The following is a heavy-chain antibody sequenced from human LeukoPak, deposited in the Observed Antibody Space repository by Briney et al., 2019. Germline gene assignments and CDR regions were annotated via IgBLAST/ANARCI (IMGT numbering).Heavy chain of an antibody. D-gene: IGHD1-26*01. Sequence: GGSLRLSCAASGFTVNSNYMSWVRQAPGKGLEWVSGVNGNGGSTSYADSVKGRFTISRDNSKNTLYLQMNSLRAEDTAVYYCARSGSYYASIVYWGQGTLVTVSS. V-gene: IGHV3-53*01. J-gene: IGHJ4*02. CDR1: GFTVNSNY. CDR2: VNGNGGST. CDR3: ARSGSYYASIVY.